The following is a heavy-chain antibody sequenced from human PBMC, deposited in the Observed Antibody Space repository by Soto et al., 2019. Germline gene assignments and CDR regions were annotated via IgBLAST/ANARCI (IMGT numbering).Heavy chain of an antibody. Sequence: EVRLVESGGGLIQPGGSLRLSCEVSEFSVSSNYMSWVRQAPGKGLEWVSVVSDVERANFADSVKGRFTVSRDISKRTVFLQMNSLRAEDTAVYYCARPHSAAFAWAAESWGQGTLVIVSS. V-gene: IGHV3-53*01. D-gene: IGHD1-26*01. CDR1: EFSVSSNY. J-gene: IGHJ5*02. CDR2: VSDVERA. CDR3: ARPHSAAFAWAAES.